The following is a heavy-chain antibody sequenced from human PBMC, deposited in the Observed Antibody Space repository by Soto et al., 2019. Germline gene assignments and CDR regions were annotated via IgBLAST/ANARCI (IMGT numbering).Heavy chain of an antibody. D-gene: IGHD3-16*01. J-gene: IGHJ1*01. CDR1: NDSIVSGVNH. CDR2: VYYSAGS. Sequence: PSETLSLTCTVSNDSIVSGVNHWDWIRQSPGGGLEWIGGVYYSAGSFYNPSLGSRVSISLNLSANQISLRLTSVTAADAGVYFCARRRDTHQFGGFDVWGRGTLVTVSS. CDR3: ARRRDTHQFGGFDV. V-gene: IGHV4-39*01.